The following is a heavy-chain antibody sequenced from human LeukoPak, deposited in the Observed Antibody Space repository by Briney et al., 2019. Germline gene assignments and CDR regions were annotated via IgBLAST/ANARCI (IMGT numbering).Heavy chain of an antibody. CDR2: INPNSGGT. V-gene: IGHV1-2*02. D-gene: IGHD3-10*01. CDR1: GYTFTGYY. CDR3: AREPISSGSYYPRSDY. Sequence: GASVKVSCKASGYTFTGYYMHWVRQAPGQGLEWMGWINPNSGGTNFAQKFQGRVTVTRDTSISTAYMELSRLRSDDTAVYYCAREPISSGSYYPRSDYWGQGTLVTVSS. J-gene: IGHJ4*02.